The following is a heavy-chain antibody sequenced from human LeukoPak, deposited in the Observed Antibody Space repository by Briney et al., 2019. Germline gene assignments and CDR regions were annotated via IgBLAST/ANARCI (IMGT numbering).Heavy chain of an antibody. CDR1: GFTFSSYW. CDR3: ARGTLAPYYYGMDV. V-gene: IGHV3-74*01. J-gene: IGHJ6*02. D-gene: IGHD3-10*01. CDR2: INSDGSGT. Sequence: PGGSLRLSCAASGFTFSSYWMHWVRQAPGKGLVWVSRINSDGSGTSYADSVKGRFTISRDNAKNTLYLQMNSLRAEDTAVYYCARGTLAPYYYGMDVWGQGTTVTVSS.